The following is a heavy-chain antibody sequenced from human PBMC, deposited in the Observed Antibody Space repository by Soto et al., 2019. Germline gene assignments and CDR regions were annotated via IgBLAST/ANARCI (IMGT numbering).Heavy chain of an antibody. CDR2: INPNSGGT. CDR1: GYTFTGYY. CDR3: ASPGKYYYGSGSEGDLDFDI. V-gene: IGHV1-2*02. J-gene: IGHJ3*02. Sequence: GASVKVSCKASGYTFTGYYMHWVRQAPGQGLEWMGWINPNSGGTNYAQKFQGRVTMTRDTSISTAYMGLSRLRSDDTAVYYCASPGKYYYGSGSEGDLDFDIWGQGTMVTVSS. D-gene: IGHD3-10*01.